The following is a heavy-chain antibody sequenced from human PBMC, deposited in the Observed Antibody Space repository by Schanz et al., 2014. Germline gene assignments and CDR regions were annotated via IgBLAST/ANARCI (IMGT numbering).Heavy chain of an antibody. D-gene: IGHD3-9*01. Sequence: EVQLVESGGGFVQPGGSLGLSCVVSGFTVSSDHMSWVRQAPGKGLEWVSAISGSGGSTYYAVSVKGRFTISRDNSKNTLYLQMNSLRAEDTAVYYCAKQIHYDILTVTRNWGQGTLVTVSS. J-gene: IGHJ4*02. CDR1: GFTVSSDH. CDR2: ISGSGGST. V-gene: IGHV3-23*04. CDR3: AKQIHYDILTVTRN.